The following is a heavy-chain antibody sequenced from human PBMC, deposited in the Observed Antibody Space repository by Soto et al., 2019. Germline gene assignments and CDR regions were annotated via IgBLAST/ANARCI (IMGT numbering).Heavy chain of an antibody. CDR2: IWYDGRNK. CDR1: GFTFSSYW. J-gene: IGHJ4*02. Sequence: GGSLRLSCAASGFTFSSYWMSWVRQAPGKGLEWVALIWYDGRNKYYADSVKGRFTISKDTSKNTLYLQMNSLRAEDTAVYYCARVVGYCSGGSCYGADFWGQGTLVTVSS. CDR3: ARVVGYCSGGSCYGADF. D-gene: IGHD2-15*01. V-gene: IGHV3-33*08.